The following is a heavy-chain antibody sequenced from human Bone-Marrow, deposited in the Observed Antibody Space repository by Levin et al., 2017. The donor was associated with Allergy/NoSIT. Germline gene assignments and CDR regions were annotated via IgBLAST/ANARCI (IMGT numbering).Heavy chain of an antibody. V-gene: IGHV4-30-2*01. CDR3: ARRGDTNGYYFLDY. CDR1: GGSVSSGDYS. Sequence: NPSETLSLTCAVSGGSVSSGDYSWSWVRQPPGKGLEWIGFIYHSGSTYYNPSLKSRVTMSVDRSKNQVSLKLTSVTAADTAMYYCARRGDTNGYYFLDYWGLGTLVSVSS. D-gene: IGHD3-22*01. CDR2: IYHSGST. J-gene: IGHJ4*02.